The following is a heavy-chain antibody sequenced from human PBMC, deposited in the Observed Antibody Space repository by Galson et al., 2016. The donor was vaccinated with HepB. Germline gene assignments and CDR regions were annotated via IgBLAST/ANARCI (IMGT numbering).Heavy chain of an antibody. J-gene: IGHJ6*02. D-gene: IGHD3-10*01. V-gene: IGHV4-4*01. CDR2: VYHSGNT. CDR3: TRGASRGGTAKGSRLQYLGMDV. Sequence: VSGGSISSSNWWTWVRQTPGKGLEWIGEVYHSGNTNYNPSLKSRVTVAVDKSKNQFSLRLTSVTAAVTAVYSCTRGASRGGTAKGSRLQYLGMDVGGQGTTVIVSS. CDR1: GGSISSSNW.